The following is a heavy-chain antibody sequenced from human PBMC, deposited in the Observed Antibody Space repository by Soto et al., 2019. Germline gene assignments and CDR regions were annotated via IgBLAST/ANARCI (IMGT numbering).Heavy chain of an antibody. D-gene: IGHD1-7*01. Sequence: SGTLSLTCTLFGCSINSYYLSWTRQPPGKGLEWIGYIYYSGSTNYNPSLKSRVTISVDTSKNQFSLKLSSVTAADTAVYYCARRYGTTFDYWGQRTLVTVSS. V-gene: IGHV4-59*01. CDR2: IYYSGST. J-gene: IGHJ4*02. CDR1: GCSINSYY. CDR3: ARRYGTTFDY.